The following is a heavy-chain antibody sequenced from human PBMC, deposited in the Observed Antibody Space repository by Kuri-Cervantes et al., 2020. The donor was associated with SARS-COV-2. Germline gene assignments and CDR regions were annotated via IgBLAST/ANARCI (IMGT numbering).Heavy chain of an antibody. V-gene: IGHV1-8*03. CDR2: MNPNSGNT. Sequence: ASVKVSCKASGYTFTSYYINWVRQATGQGLEWMGWMNPNSGNTGYAQKFQGRVTITRNTSISTAYMELSSLRSEDTAVYYCARGRKYCSSTSCYTVWYFDLWGRGTLVTVSS. D-gene: IGHD2-2*02. CDR1: GYTFTSYY. J-gene: IGHJ2*01. CDR3: ARGRKYCSSTSCYTVWYFDL.